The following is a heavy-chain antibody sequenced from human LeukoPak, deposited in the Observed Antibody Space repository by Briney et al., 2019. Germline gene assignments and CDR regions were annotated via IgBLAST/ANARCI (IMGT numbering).Heavy chain of an antibody. CDR2: INWNGGST. J-gene: IGHJ4*02. D-gene: IGHD3-10*01. CDR1: GFTFSIAW. V-gene: IGHV3-20*04. CDR3: AREVANYYGSGSYYGETDY. Sequence: GGSLRLSCAASGFTFSIAWMSWVRQAPGKGLEWVSGINWNGGSTGYADSVKGRFTISRDNAKNSLYLQMNSLRAEDTALYYCAREVANYYGSGSYYGETDYWGQGTLVTVSS.